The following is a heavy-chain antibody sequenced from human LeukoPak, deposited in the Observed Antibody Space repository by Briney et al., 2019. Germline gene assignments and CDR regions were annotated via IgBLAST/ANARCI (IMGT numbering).Heavy chain of an antibody. J-gene: IGHJ3*02. V-gene: IGHV4-61*01. Sequence: SETLSLTCAVSGYSISSGYYWGWIRQPPGKGLEWIGYIYYSGSTNYNPSLKSRVTISVDTSKNQFSLKLSSVTAADTAVYYCARDRGYDFWSGYFAVTTDAFDIWGQGTMVTVSS. CDR3: ARDRGYDFWSGYFAVTTDAFDI. CDR2: IYYSGST. CDR1: GYSISSGYY. D-gene: IGHD3-3*01.